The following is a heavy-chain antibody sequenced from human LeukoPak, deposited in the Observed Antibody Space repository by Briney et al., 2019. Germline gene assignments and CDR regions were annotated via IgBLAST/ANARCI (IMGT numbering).Heavy chain of an antibody. CDR2: ISSSSSTI. CDR3: ARDLPPYCSGGSCYPDY. D-gene: IGHD2-15*01. J-gene: IGHJ4*02. CDR1: GFTFSSYS. Sequence: PGGSLRHSCAASGFTFSSYSMNWVRQAPGKGLEWVSYISSSSSTIYYADSVKGRFTISRDNAKNSLYLQMNSLRDEDTAVYYCARDLPPYCSGGSCYPDYWGQGTLVTVSS. V-gene: IGHV3-48*02.